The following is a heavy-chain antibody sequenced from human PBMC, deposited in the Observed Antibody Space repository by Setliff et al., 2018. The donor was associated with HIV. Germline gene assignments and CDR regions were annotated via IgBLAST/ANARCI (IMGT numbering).Heavy chain of an antibody. CDR2: IIPTLNIA. Sequence: GASVKVSCKASGYTFTNYYMHWVRQAPGQGLEWMGCIIPTLNIAKPTQKFRDRVTFTADTSTSTTYMEMSSLKSEDTAFYFCARADYDLLTGSYGALDSWGQGTLVTVSS. D-gene: IGHD3-9*01. J-gene: IGHJ4*02. CDR1: GYTFTNYY. V-gene: IGHV1-69*10. CDR3: ARADYDLLTGSYGALDS.